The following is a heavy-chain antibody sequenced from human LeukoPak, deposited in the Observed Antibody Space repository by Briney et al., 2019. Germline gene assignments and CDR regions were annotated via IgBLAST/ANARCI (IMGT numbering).Heavy chain of an antibody. CDR1: GGSFSGYY. J-gene: IGHJ4*02. CDR2: INHSGST. CDR3: ARSRGYFDWTLWDYYFDY. V-gene: IGHV4-34*01. D-gene: IGHD3-9*01. Sequence: KPSETLSLTCAVYGGSFSGYYWSWIRQPPGQGLEWIGEINHSGSTNYNPSLKSRVTISVDTSKNQFSLKLSSVTAADTAVYYCARSRGYFDWTLWDYYFDYWGQGTLVTVSS.